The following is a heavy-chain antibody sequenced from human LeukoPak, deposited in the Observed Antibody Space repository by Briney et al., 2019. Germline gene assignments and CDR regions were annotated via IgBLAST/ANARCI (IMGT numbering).Heavy chain of an antibody. Sequence: GGSLRLSCAGSGYTFDDNGMSWVRQTPGKGLEWVSGINWNGESTGYADSVKGRFTISRDNAKNSLFLQMNSLRVEDTALYYCATGLYSGYDASFDYWGQGTLVTVSS. V-gene: IGHV3-20*04. CDR2: INWNGEST. J-gene: IGHJ4*02. CDR1: GYTFDDNG. CDR3: ATGLYSGYDASFDY. D-gene: IGHD5-12*01.